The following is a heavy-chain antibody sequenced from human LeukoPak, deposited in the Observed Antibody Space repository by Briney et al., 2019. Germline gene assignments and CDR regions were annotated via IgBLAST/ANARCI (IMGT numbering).Heavy chain of an antibody. V-gene: IGHV4-61*02. Sequence: PSETLSLTCTVSGGSISSGSYYWSWIRQPAGKGLEWIGRIYTSGSTNYNPSLKSRVTISVDTSKNQFSLKLSSMTAADTAVYYCARVYGDSTGVDYWGQGTLVTVSS. CDR1: GGSISSGSYY. CDR2: IYTSGST. CDR3: ARVYGDSTGVDY. J-gene: IGHJ4*02. D-gene: IGHD4-17*01.